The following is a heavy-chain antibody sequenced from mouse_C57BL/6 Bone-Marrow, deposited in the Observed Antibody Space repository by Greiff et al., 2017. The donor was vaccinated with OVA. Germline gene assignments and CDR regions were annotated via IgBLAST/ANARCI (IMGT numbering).Heavy chain of an antibody. D-gene: IGHD1-1*01. CDR3: ASDYYGSNYFDY. J-gene: IGHJ2*01. Sequence: QVQLKQSGPELVKPGASVKISCKASGYAFSSSWMNWVKQRPGKGLEWIGRIYPGDGDTNYNGKFKGKATLTADKSSSTAYMQLSSLTSEDSAVYFCASDYYGSNYFDYWGQGTTLTVSS. CDR2: IYPGDGDT. V-gene: IGHV1-82*01. CDR1: GYAFSSSW.